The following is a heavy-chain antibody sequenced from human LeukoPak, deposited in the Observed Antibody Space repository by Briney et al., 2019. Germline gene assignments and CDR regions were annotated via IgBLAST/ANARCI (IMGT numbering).Heavy chain of an antibody. D-gene: IGHD2-15*01. Sequence: GGSLRLSCAASGFTFSSYWMCWVRQAPGKGLEWVANIKQDGSEKYYVDSVKGRFTISRDNAKNSLYLQMNSLRAEDTAVYYCARKRGISGPSWVPIKYCMDVWGKGTTVTVSS. J-gene: IGHJ6*03. CDR1: GFTFSSYW. CDR3: ARKRGISGPSWVPIKYCMDV. V-gene: IGHV3-7*01. CDR2: IKQDGSEK.